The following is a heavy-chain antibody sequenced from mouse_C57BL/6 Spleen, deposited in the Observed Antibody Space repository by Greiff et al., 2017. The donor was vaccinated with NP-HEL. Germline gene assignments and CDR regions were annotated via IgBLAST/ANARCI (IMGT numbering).Heavy chain of an antibody. D-gene: IGHD2-12*01. CDR2: ISYDGSN. V-gene: IGHV3-6*01. Sequence: EVKLMESGPGLVKPSQSLSLTCSVTGYSITSGYYWNWIRQFPGNKLEWMGYISYDGSNNYNPSLKNRISITRDTSKNQFFLKLNSVTTEDTATYYCARYSPYYAMDYWGQGTSVTVSS. J-gene: IGHJ4*01. CDR3: ARYSPYYAMDY. CDR1: GYSITSGYY.